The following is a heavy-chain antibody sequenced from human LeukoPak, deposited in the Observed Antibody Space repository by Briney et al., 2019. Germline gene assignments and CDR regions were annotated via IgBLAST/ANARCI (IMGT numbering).Heavy chain of an antibody. CDR3: ARDIGRRDY. V-gene: IGHV3-48*01. J-gene: IGHJ4*02. CDR1: GFTFSSYS. D-gene: IGHD1-26*01. CDR2: ISSSSSTI. Sequence: GGSLRLSCAASGFTFSSYSMNWVRQAPGKWLEWVSYISSSSSTIYYADSVKGRFTISRDNAKNSLYLQMNSLRAEDTAVYYCARDIGRRDYWGQGTLVTVSS.